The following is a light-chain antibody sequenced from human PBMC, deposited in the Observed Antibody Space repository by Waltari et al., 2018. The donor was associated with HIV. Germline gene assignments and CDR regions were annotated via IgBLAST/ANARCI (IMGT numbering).Light chain of an antibody. J-gene: IGLJ3*02. CDR2: GNN. Sequence: QSVLTQPPSVSGAPGQRVTISCTGTSSNIGAGYDVHWYQHLPGTAPKLPIYGNNKRPSGVPDRFSGSKSGTSASLAITGLQAEDEADYYCQSYDSSLRGGVFGGGTKLTVL. CDR3: QSYDSSLRGGV. V-gene: IGLV1-40*01. CDR1: SSNIGAGYD.